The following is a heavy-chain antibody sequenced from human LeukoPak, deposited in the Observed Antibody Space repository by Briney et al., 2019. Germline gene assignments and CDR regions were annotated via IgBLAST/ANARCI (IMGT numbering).Heavy chain of an antibody. Sequence: QAGGSLRLSCAASGFTFSSYAMSWVRQAPGKGLEWASAISGSGGSTYYADSVKGRFTISRDNSKNTLYLQMNSLRAEDTAVYYCAKSPARPYCSGGSCYSNYWGQGTLVTVSS. CDR1: GFTFSSYA. J-gene: IGHJ4*02. CDR2: ISGSGGST. CDR3: AKSPARPYCSGGSCYSNY. V-gene: IGHV3-23*01. D-gene: IGHD2-15*01.